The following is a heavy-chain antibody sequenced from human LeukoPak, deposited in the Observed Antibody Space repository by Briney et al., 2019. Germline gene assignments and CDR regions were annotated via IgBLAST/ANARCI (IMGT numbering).Heavy chain of an antibody. CDR2: MYYSGGT. CDR1: GDSISSSSYY. V-gene: IGHV4-39*07. Sequence: PSETLSLTCTVSGDSISSSSYYWGWIRQPPGKGLEWIGSMYYSGGTYYNPSLKSRVTLSVDTSKNQFSLKLSSVTAADTAVYYCARGPPPDFDYWGRGTLVTVSS. J-gene: IGHJ4*02. CDR3: ARGPPPDFDY.